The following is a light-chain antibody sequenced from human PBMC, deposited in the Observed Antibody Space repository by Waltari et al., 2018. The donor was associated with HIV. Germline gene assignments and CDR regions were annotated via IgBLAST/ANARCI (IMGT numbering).Light chain of an antibody. V-gene: IGKV1-39*01. CDR3: QQTHSSPLT. Sequence: IQMTQSPSSLSASVGDTVTITCRASQTVTNKVTWYQQKPGKAPKVVIYDASGLQNGVPPRFSGSGSGTAFTLTITGLQPDDFASYFCQQTHSSPLTFGPGTKVDIE. J-gene: IGKJ3*01. CDR2: DAS. CDR1: QTVTNK.